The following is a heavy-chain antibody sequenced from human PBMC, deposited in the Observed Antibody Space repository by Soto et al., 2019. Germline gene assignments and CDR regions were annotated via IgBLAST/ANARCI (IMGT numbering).Heavy chain of an antibody. D-gene: IGHD2-15*01. V-gene: IGHV3-7*01. J-gene: IGHJ4*02. CDR2: IKQDGSEK. CDR3: ARDGPLYCSGGSCTADY. Sequence: GGSLRLSCAASGFTFSSYWMSWVRQAPGKGLEWVANIKQDGSEKYYVDSVKGRFTISRDNAKNSLYLQMNSLRAEDTAVYYCARDGPLYCSGGSCTADYWGQGTLVTVSS. CDR1: GFTFSSYW.